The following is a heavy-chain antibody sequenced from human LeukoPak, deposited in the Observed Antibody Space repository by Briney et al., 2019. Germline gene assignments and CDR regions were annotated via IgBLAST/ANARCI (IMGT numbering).Heavy chain of an antibody. V-gene: IGHV4-38-2*02. Sequence: PSETLSLTCTVSGYSISSGYYWGWIRQPPGKGLEWIGSIYHSGSTYYNPSLKSRVTISVDTSKNQFSLKLSSVTAADTAVYYCARQKGDESRLRIAAAAVDYWGQGTLVTVSS. CDR3: ARQKGDESRLRIAAAAVDY. CDR2: IYHSGST. D-gene: IGHD6-13*01. J-gene: IGHJ4*02. CDR1: GYSISSGYY.